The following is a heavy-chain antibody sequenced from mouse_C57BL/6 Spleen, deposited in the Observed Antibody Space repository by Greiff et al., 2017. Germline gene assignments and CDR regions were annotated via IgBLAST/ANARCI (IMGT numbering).Heavy chain of an antibody. J-gene: IGHJ2*01. V-gene: IGHV1-78*01. CDR3: SIYYDYAD. Sequence: VQRVESDAELVKPGASAQISSTLSASTLPAPTSHWMKRRPEQGLEGIGYMYPRDGSTKYNEKFKGKATLTADKSSSTAYMQLNSLTSEDSAVYFCSIYYDYADWGQGTTLTVAS. D-gene: IGHD2-4*01. CDR1: ASTLPAPT. CDR2: MYPRDGST.